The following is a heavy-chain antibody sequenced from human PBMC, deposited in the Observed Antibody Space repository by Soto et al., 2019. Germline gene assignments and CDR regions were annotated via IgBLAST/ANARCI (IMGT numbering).Heavy chain of an antibody. CDR2: ISYDGSNK. Sequence: QVQLVESGGGVVQPGRSLRLSCAASGFTFSSYAMHWVRQAPGKGLEWVAVISYDGSNKYYADSVKGRFTISRDNSKNPLYLQMNIRRAEDTGVYYCARDLAKYCTNGVCSYYFDYWGQGTLVTVSS. CDR3: ARDLAKYCTNGVCSYYFDY. D-gene: IGHD2-8*01. CDR1: GFTFSSYA. J-gene: IGHJ4*02. V-gene: IGHV3-30-3*01.